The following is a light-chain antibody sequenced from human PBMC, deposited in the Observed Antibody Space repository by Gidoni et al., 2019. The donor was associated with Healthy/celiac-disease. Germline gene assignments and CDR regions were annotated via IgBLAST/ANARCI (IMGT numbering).Light chain of an antibody. CDR3: QQSYSTLPLT. CDR1: QSISSY. CDR2: AAS. Sequence: DIQMTQSPSSLSASVGDRVTITCRASQSISSYLNWYQQKPGKAPKLLIYAASSLQSGVPSRFSGSGSGTDFTLTICSLQPEHFATYYCQQSYSTLPLTFGGGTKVEIK. V-gene: IGKV1-39*01. J-gene: IGKJ4*01.